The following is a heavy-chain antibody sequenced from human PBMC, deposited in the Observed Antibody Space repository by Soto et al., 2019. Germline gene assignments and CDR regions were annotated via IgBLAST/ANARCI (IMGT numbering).Heavy chain of an antibody. CDR1: GLSFSSYA. V-gene: IGHV3-23*01. D-gene: IGHD3-9*01. CDR3: AKDAKILDWLPTSYYFDF. Sequence: EVQVLESGGGLAQPGSSLRLAFAVSGLSFSSYAMTWVRQSPGKGLEWVSSISRSGNSTYSADSVRGRFTISRDNSKNTLYLQMNSLRAEDTAVYYCAKDAKILDWLPTSYYFDFWGQGTLVTVSS. J-gene: IGHJ4*02. CDR2: ISRSGNST.